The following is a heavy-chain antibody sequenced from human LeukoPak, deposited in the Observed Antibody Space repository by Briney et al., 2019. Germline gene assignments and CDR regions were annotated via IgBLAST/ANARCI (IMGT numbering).Heavy chain of an antibody. CDR3: ARDTEIKAVAGIFY. D-gene: IGHD6-19*01. V-gene: IGHV3-48*02. CDR2: IDSSSSTI. Sequence: GGSLRLSCAASGFTFSSFTMNWVRQAPGKGLEWVSYIDSSSSTIYYADSVKGRFTISRDNAKNSLYLQMNSLRDEDTAVYYCARDTEIKAVAGIFYWGERTLVTVSS. CDR1: GFTFSSFT. J-gene: IGHJ4*02.